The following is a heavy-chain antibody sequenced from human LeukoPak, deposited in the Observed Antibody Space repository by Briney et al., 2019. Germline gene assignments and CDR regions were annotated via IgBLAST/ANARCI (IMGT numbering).Heavy chain of an antibody. D-gene: IGHD3-10*01. CDR1: GFTFSSYG. Sequence: GGSLRLSCAASGFTFSSYGMHWVRQAPGKGLEWVAVISYDGSNKYYADSVKGRFTISRDNSKNTLYLQMNSLRAEDTAVYYCAKGPRGSGSYYIPPYYFDYWGQGTLVTVSS. J-gene: IGHJ4*02. CDR3: AKGPRGSGSYYIPPYYFDY. V-gene: IGHV3-30*18. CDR2: ISYDGSNK.